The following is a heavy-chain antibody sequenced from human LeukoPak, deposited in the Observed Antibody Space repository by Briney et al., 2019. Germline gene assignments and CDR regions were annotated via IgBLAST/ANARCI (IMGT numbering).Heavy chain of an antibody. CDR2: ISGSGGST. V-gene: IGHV3-23*01. CDR1: GFTFSSYA. J-gene: IGHJ4*02. Sequence: GGSLRLSCAASGFTFSSYAMSWVRQAPGKGLEWVSGISGSGGSTYYADSVKGSFTIYRDNSKNTLYLQMNSLRAEDTAVYYCAKGALHYDSSGYYDFWGQGTLVTVSS. CDR3: AKGALHYDSSGYYDF. D-gene: IGHD3-22*01.